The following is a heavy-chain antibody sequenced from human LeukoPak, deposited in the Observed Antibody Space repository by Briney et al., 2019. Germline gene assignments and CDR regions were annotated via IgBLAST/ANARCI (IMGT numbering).Heavy chain of an antibody. CDR1: GFTFSSYW. V-gene: IGHV3-74*01. D-gene: IGHD3-10*01. CDR2: IKSDGST. J-gene: IGHJ4*02. Sequence: GGSLRLSCAASGFTFSSYWMHWVRQAPGKGLVWVSCIKSDGSTSYADSVKGRFTISRDNSKNTLYLQMNSLRADDTAVYYCASGEWPQNYWGQGTLVTVSS. CDR3: ASGEWPQNY.